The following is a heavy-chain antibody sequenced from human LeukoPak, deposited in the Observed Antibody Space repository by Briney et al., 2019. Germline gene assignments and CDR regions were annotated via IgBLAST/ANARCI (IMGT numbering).Heavy chain of an antibody. V-gene: IGHV3-7*01. CDR1: GFTFSNFW. J-gene: IGHJ4*02. CDR2: IKQDGSEK. D-gene: IGHD2-15*01. Sequence: PGGSLRLSCAASGFTFSNFWMSWVRQAPGKGLEWVANIKQDGSEKYYVDSVKGRFTISRDNAKNSLYLQMNSLRAEDTAVYYCTRDRYCSGGSCYSIDYFDYWGQGTLVTVSS. CDR3: TRDRYCSGGSCYSIDYFDY.